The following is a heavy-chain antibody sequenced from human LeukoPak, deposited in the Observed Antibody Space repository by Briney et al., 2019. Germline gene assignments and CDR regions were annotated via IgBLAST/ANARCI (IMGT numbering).Heavy chain of an antibody. J-gene: IGHJ4*02. CDR2: IYPGDSDT. V-gene: IGHV5-51*01. D-gene: IGHD6-13*01. CDR1: GYSSISYW. CDR3: ARRGQGNSWQNFDY. Sequence: GESLKISCKGSGYSSISYWIGWVRQVPGKGLEWMGIIYPGDSDTRYSPSFQGQVTISADKSITTAYLQWGSLKASDTAIYYCARRGQGNSWQNFDYWGQGTLVTVSS.